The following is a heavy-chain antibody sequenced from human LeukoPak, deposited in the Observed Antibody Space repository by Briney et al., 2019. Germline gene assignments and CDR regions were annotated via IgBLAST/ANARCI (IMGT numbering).Heavy chain of an antibody. D-gene: IGHD3-10*01. Sequence: GESLKISCKGSGYSFTSFWIGWVRQMPGKGLEWRGIIYPGDSDTRYSPSFQGQVTISADKSISPAYLQWSSLKASDTAMYYCARQAYGSGSYSPHWGQGTLVTVSS. CDR3: ARQAYGSGSYSPH. CDR1: GYSFTSFW. CDR2: IYPGDSDT. V-gene: IGHV5-51*01. J-gene: IGHJ4*02.